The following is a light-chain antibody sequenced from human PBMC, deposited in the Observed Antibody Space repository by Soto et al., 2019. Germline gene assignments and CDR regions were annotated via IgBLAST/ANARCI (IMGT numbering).Light chain of an antibody. J-gene: IGKJ2*01. CDR2: GAS. CDR1: QSVSSSY. CDR3: QQYGSSPPYT. V-gene: IGKV3-20*01. Sequence: EIALTQSPGTLSFSPGERATLSCRASQSVSSSYLDWYQQKPGQAPRLLIYGASSRATGIPDRFSGSGSGTDFTLTISRLEPEDFAEYYCQQYGSSPPYTFGQGTKLEIK.